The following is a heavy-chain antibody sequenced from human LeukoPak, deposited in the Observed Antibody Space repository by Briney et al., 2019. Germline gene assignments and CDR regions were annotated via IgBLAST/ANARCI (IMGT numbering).Heavy chain of an antibody. J-gene: IGHJ3*02. V-gene: IGHV4-61*02. D-gene: IGHD3-10*01. Sequence: SETLSLTCTVSGGSISSGSYYWSWIRQPAGKGLEWIGRIYTSGYTNYNPSLKRRVTISVDTSKNQFSLNLSSVTAADTAVYYCAKSMVRGVAYAFDIWGQGTMVTVSS. CDR3: AKSMVRGVAYAFDI. CDR1: GGSISSGSYY. CDR2: IYTSGYT.